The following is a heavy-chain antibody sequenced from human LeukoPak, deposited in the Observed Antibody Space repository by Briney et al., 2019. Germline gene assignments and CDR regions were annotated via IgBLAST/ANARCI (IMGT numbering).Heavy chain of an antibody. D-gene: IGHD1-26*01. J-gene: IGHJ4*02. CDR3: ARDGGLLGYDY. CDR2: IIPIFGTA. V-gene: IGHV1-69*13. CDR1: GGTFSSYA. Sequence: ASVKVSCTASGGTFSSYAISWVRQAPGQGLEWMGGIIPIFGTANYAQKFQGRVTITADESTSTAYMELSSLRSEDTAVYYCARDGGLLGYDYWGQGTLVTVSS.